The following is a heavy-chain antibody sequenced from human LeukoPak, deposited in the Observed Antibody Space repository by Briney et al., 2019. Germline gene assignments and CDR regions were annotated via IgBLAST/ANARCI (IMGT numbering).Heavy chain of an antibody. CDR1: EFTFSNYA. Sequence: GGSLRLSCAASEFTFSNYALHWVRQAPGKGLQWVAVISYDGNTIHYADSVKGRFIISRDTSKNTLYLQMNSLRAEDTAVYYCARGCSGGSCYGLYYYGMDVWGQGTTVTVSS. D-gene: IGHD2-15*01. CDR3: ARGCSGGSCYGLYYYGMDV. V-gene: IGHV3-30-3*01. J-gene: IGHJ6*02. CDR2: ISYDGNTI.